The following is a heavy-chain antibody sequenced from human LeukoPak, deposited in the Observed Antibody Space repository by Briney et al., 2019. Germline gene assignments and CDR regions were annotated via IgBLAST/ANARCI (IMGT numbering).Heavy chain of an antibody. V-gene: IGHV3-23*01. Sequence: KSGGSLRLSCAASGFTFSNYAMSWVRQAPGKGLEWVTTINGGGVNTHYADSVGGRFTISRDNSKNTLFLQMNSLRDEDTAVYYCAKDLYSNYGPADYWGQGNLVTVSS. D-gene: IGHD4-11*01. CDR1: GFTFSNYA. J-gene: IGHJ4*02. CDR2: INGGGVNT. CDR3: AKDLYSNYGPADY.